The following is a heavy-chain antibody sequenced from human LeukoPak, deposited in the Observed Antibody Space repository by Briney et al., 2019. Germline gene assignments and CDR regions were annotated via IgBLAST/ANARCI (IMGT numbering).Heavy chain of an antibody. D-gene: IGHD3-10*01. CDR1: GFTFNDYA. CDR3: AKDYFGSGATSEA. CDR2: ISYDGSKK. J-gene: IGHJ5*02. V-gene: IGHV3-30*18. Sequence: GGSLRLSCAASGFTFNDYAMHWVRQAPGNGLEWVADISYDGSKKYYADSVKGRFTISRGNSKNTVYLQMNSLRAEDTAVYYCAKDYFGSGATSEAWGQGTVVSV.